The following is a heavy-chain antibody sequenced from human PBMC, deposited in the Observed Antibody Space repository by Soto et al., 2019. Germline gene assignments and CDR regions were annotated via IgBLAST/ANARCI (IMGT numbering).Heavy chain of an antibody. D-gene: IGHD4-17*01. V-gene: IGHV4-38-2*02. CDR2: IHHSGKT. Sequence: PSETLSLTCDVSGYSISSGYYWGWIREPPGEGLEGIGSIHHSGKTYYNASLKRQVSISIDTSKNRFSLRLTSVTAADTAVYYCARDQTVAHYYYGMDVWGRETTFTSP. CDR1: GYSISSGYY. CDR3: ARDQTVAHYYYGMDV. J-gene: IGHJ6*02.